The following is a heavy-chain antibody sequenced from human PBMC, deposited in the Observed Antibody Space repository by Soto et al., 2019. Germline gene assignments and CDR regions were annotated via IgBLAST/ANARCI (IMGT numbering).Heavy chain of an antibody. CDR2: ISGSGVST. Sequence: GGSLRLSCAASGFPFSNYAMSWVRQAPGKGLEWVSAISGSGVSTYYADSVKGRFTISRDNSKNTLYLQMNSLRAEDTAVYYCAIPAHEDCSGGSCYFDYWGQGTLVTVSS. CDR1: GFPFSNYA. D-gene: IGHD2-15*01. V-gene: IGHV3-23*01. J-gene: IGHJ4*02. CDR3: AIPAHEDCSGGSCYFDY.